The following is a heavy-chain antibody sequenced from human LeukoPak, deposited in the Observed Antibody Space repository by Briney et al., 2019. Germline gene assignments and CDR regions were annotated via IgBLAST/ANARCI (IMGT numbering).Heavy chain of an antibody. CDR1: GFTFSNYW. Sequence: GGSLRLSCAPSGFTFSNYWMSWVRQAPGKGLEWVSYISSSGSTIYYADSVKGRFTISRDNAKNSLYLQMNSLRAEDTAVYYCAELGITMIGGVWGKGTTVTISS. CDR2: ISSSGSTI. V-gene: IGHV3-48*04. J-gene: IGHJ6*04. CDR3: AELGITMIGGV. D-gene: IGHD3-10*02.